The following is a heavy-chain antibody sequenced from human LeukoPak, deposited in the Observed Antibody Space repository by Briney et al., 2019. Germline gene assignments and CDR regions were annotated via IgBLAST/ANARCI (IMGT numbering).Heavy chain of an antibody. CDR2: IYYSGST. CDR1: GGSIISGGYY. J-gene: IGHJ3*02. D-gene: IGHD3-16*01. V-gene: IGHV4-31*03. Sequence: PSQTLSLTCTVSGGSIISGGYYWSWIRQHPGKGLEWIGYIYYSGSTYYNPSLKSRVTISVDTSKNQFSLKLSSVTAADTAVYYCARDWASVGPALDIWGQGTIVSVSS. CDR3: ARDWASVGPALDI.